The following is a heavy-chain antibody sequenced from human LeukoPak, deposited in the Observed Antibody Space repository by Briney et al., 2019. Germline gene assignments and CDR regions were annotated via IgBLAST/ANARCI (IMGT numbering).Heavy chain of an antibody. V-gene: IGHV4-4*07. Sequence: SETLSLTCTVSGGSISSYYWSWIRQPAGKGLEWIGRTYTSGGTNYNPSLKSRATMSVDTSKNQFSLKLSSVTAADTAVYYCARGGTTSDYYYMDVWGKETTVTVSS. D-gene: IGHD4-17*01. J-gene: IGHJ6*03. CDR2: TYTSGGT. CDR3: ARGGTTSDYYYMDV. CDR1: GGSISSYY.